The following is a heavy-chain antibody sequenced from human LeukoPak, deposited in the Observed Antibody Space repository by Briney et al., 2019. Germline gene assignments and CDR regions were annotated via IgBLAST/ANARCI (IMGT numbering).Heavy chain of an antibody. CDR2: IYYSGST. V-gene: IGHV4-59*01. D-gene: IGHD5-12*01. CDR3: ARRWNSGYDY. Sequence: PSETLSLTCSVSDGSISSYYWSWIRQPPGKALEWIGYIYYSGSTNYNPSLRSRVTLSIDTSKNHFSLRLSPVTAADTAVYYCARRWNSGYDYWGQGTLVTVSS. CDR1: DGSISSYY. J-gene: IGHJ4*02.